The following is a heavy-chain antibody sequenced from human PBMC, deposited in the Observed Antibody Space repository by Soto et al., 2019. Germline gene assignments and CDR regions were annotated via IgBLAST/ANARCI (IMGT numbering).Heavy chain of an antibody. Sequence: QVQLVQXGAEVKKPGSSVKVSCKASGGTFSSYTISWVRQAPGQGLEWMGRIIPILGIANYAQKFQGRVTITADKSTSTAYMELSSLRSEDTAVYYCARAISNSGSYYLYWGQGTLVTVSS. CDR1: GGTFSSYT. CDR2: IIPILGIA. D-gene: IGHD1-26*01. V-gene: IGHV1-69*02. CDR3: ARAISNSGSYYLY. J-gene: IGHJ4*02.